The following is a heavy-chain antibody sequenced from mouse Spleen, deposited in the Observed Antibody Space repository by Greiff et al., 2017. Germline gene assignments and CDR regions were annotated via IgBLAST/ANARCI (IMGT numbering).Heavy chain of an antibody. J-gene: IGHJ2*01. Sequence: VQVVESGPGLVAPSQSLYITCTVSGFSLTNYAVHWVSQTPGKGLEWLGVIGSDGSTDYNAACISRLSIIKDNSNSQVFFKMNSLQADDTAIYYCSRHPGGYWGQGTTRTVSS. CDR2: IGSDGST. CDR3: SRHPGGY. CDR1: GFSLTNYA. D-gene: IGHD1-1*02. V-gene: IGHV2-4-1*01.